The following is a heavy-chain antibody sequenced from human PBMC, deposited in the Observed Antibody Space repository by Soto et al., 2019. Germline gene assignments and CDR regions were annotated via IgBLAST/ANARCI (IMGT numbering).Heavy chain of an antibody. CDR3: AGTLDVAACTFPHYYGMDV. J-gene: IGHJ6*02. CDR2: IDPSDSYT. V-gene: IGHV5-10-1*01. D-gene: IGHD6-13*01. Sequence: GESLKISCKGSGCSFTSYWISWVRQMPGKGLEWMGRIDPSDSYTNYSPSFQGHVTISADKSISTAYLQWSSLKASDTAMYYCAGTLDVAACTFPHYYGMDVWGQGTTVTVS. CDR1: GCSFTSYW.